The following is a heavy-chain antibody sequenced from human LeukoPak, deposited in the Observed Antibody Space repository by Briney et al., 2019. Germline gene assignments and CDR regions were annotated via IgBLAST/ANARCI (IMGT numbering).Heavy chain of an antibody. J-gene: IGHJ6*03. CDR2: INPNSGGT. CDR3: AREGGDGIVGALRGYMDV. Sequence: ASVKVSCKASGYTFTGYYMHWVRQAPGQGLEWMGWINPNSGGTNYAQKFQGRVTMTRDTSISTAYMELSRLRSDDTAVYYCAREGGDGIVGALRGYMDVWGKGTTVAVSS. V-gene: IGHV1-2*02. D-gene: IGHD1-26*01. CDR1: GYTFTGYY.